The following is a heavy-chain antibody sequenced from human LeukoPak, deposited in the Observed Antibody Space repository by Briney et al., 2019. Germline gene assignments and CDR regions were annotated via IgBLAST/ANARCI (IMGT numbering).Heavy chain of an antibody. CDR1: GFIFNKYW. Sequence: PGGSLRLSCAASGFIFNKYWMSWVRQAPGKGLEWVANIKQDGSEKYYVDSVKGRFTISRDNAKNSLYLQMNSLRAEDTAVYYCARDPSITIFGVVTTRGYFDYWGQGTLVTVSS. D-gene: IGHD3-3*01. CDR3: ARDPSITIFGVVTTRGYFDY. CDR2: IKQDGSEK. J-gene: IGHJ4*02. V-gene: IGHV3-7*03.